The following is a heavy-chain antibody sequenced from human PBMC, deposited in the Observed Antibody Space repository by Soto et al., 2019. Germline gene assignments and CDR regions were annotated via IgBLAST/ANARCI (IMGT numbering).Heavy chain of an antibody. V-gene: IGHV3-23*01. CDR2: VSAGGDMT. CDR1: GFTFSSYA. CDR3: EGGERGGSGSPASSYYAGLAV. J-gene: IGHJ6*02. Sequence: DVQLLEAGGHLVQPGGSLRLSCAASGFTFSSYAMSWVRQAPGKGLEWVSSVSAGGDMTYYSDSVKGRFTISRDNSNNSLFKQMDCLRIEHTAIYYCEGGERGGSGSPASSYYAGLAVWGQGATVTVS. D-gene: IGHD3-10*01.